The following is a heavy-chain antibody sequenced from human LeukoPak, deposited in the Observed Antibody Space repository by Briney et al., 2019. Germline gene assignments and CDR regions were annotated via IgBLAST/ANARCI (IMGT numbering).Heavy chain of an antibody. D-gene: IGHD4-17*01. CDR3: ARVPDGDYPLYYYYMDV. CDR1: GGTFNSYA. J-gene: IGHJ6*03. V-gene: IGHV1-69*05. CDR2: IIPIFGTA. Sequence: GSSVKVSCKASGGTFNSYAISWLRQAPGQGLEWMGGIIPIFGTANYAQKFQGRVTITTDESTSTAYMELSSLRSEDTAVYYCARVPDGDYPLYYYYMDVWGKGTTVTVSS.